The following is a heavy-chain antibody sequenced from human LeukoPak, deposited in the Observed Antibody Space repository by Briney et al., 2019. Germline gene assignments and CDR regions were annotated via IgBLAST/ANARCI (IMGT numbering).Heavy chain of an antibody. CDR1: GFTFGNYA. Sequence: PGGSLRLSCAGSGFTFGNYAMNWVRQAPGKGLEWVSTISGSGGTIYYADSVKGRFTISRDNSKNTLYLQMNSLRAEDTAVYYCAKTGQLWDYWGQGTLVTVSS. J-gene: IGHJ4*02. CDR3: AKTGQLWDY. CDR2: ISGSGGTI. D-gene: IGHD5-18*01. V-gene: IGHV3-23*01.